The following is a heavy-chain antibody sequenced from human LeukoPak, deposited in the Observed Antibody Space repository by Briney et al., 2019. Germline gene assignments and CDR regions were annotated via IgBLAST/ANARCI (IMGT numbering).Heavy chain of an antibody. CDR3: AKDYRFGAAWGAFDI. V-gene: IGHV3-7*01. Sequence: PGGALRLSCAASGFTFTNYWMSWVRQAPGKGLEWVGNIKQDGSEKYYVDSVKGRFTTSRDNAKNSLYLQMNSLRAEDTAVYYCAKDYRFGAAWGAFDIWGQGTMVTVSS. D-gene: IGHD3-10*01. J-gene: IGHJ3*02. CDR1: GFTFTNYW. CDR2: IKQDGSEK.